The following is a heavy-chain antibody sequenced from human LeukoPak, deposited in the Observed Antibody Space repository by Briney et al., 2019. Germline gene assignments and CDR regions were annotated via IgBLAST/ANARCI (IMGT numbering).Heavy chain of an antibody. CDR3: AKSMGAIPPFDAFDI. CDR1: GFTFSSYG. J-gene: IGHJ3*02. V-gene: IGHV3-30*18. CDR2: ISYDGSNK. Sequence: GGSLRLSCAASGFTFSSYGMHWVRQAPGKGLEWVAVISYDGSNKYYADSVKGRFTISRDNSKNTLYLQMNSLRAEDTAVYYCAKSMGAIPPFDAFDIWGQGTMVTVSS. D-gene: IGHD1-26*01.